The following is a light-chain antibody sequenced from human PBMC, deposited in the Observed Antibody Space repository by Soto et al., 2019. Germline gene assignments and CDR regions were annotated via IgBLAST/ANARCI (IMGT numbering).Light chain of an antibody. Sequence: AITMTRYRCSLYASVGDRVTITCRASQGIRNDLGWYQQKPGKAPKLLIYAASSLQTGVASRFSGSGSATDFTLTISSLQPEDSAAYYCPQDYNYPFPLGQGTKVDIK. J-gene: IGKJ2*01. CDR3: PQDYNYPFP. CDR2: AAS. V-gene: IGKV1-6*01. CDR1: QGIRND.